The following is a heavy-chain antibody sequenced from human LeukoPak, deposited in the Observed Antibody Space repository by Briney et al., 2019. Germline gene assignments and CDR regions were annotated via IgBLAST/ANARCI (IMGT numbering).Heavy chain of an antibody. D-gene: IGHD2-21*01. Sequence: QAGGSLRLSCAASKFTFVNYAMSWVRQAPGKGLEWVSTISGSGDATYYADSVKGRFTISRDNSKNTLYLQMNSLRAEDTAVYYCAKIATSYYFESWGQGTLVTVSS. V-gene: IGHV3-23*01. CDR2: ISGSGDAT. CDR3: AKIATSYYFES. CDR1: KFTFVNYA. J-gene: IGHJ4*02.